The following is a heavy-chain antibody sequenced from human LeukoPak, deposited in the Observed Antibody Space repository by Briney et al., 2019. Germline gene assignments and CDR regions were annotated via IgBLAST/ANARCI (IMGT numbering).Heavy chain of an antibody. V-gene: IGHV4-34*01. CDR2: INHSGST. D-gene: IGHD2-2*01. CDR1: GGSFSGYY. J-gene: IGHJ4*02. Sequence: SETLSLTCAVYGGSFSGYYWSWIRQPPGKGLEWMGEINHSGSTNYNPSLKSRATISVDTSKNQFSMKLSSVNAGDTDVYSCATNDCSSTSCYFGYWGQGTLVTVSS. CDR3: ATNDCSSTSCYFGY.